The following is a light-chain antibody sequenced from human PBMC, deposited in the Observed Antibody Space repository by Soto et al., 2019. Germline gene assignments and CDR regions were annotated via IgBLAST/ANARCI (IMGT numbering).Light chain of an antibody. CDR3: QQYNNWPPGT. CDR2: GAS. CDR1: QSVSSN. Sequence: EIVMTQSPATLSVSPGERATLSCRASQSVSSNLAWNQQKPGQAPRLLIYGASTRATGIPARFSGSGSGTEFTLTISSLQSEDFAVYYCQQYNNWPPGTFGQGTKVDNK. V-gene: IGKV3-15*01. J-gene: IGKJ1*01.